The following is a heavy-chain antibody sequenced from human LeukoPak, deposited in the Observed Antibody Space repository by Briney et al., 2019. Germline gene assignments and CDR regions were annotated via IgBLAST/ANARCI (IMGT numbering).Heavy chain of an antibody. CDR3: ASPRAERSTWYAVDY. D-gene: IGHD6-13*01. CDR1: GGSISRSNW. J-gene: IGHJ4*02. V-gene: IGHV4-4*02. CDR2: IYDNGST. Sequence: SETLSLTCAVSGGSISRSNWWSWVRQSPGKGLEWIGEIYDNGSTNYNPSLKSRVTISVDKSKNQFSLKLSSVTAADTAVYYCASPRAERSTWYAVDYWGQGTLVTVSS.